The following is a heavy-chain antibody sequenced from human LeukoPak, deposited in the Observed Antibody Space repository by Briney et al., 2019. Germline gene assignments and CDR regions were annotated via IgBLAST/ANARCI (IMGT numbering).Heavy chain of an antibody. CDR2: ISSTSSTK. CDR1: GFTFSSYS. Sequence: PGGSLRLSCAASGFTFSSYSMNWVRQAPGKGLEWVSYISSTSSTKYYADSVKGRFTISRDNAKNSLYLQMNSLRAEDTAVYYCARGGPTGTYYYYYYYMDVWGKGTTVTVSS. CDR3: ARGGPTGTYYYYYYYMDV. D-gene: IGHD4-17*01. V-gene: IGHV3-48*01. J-gene: IGHJ6*03.